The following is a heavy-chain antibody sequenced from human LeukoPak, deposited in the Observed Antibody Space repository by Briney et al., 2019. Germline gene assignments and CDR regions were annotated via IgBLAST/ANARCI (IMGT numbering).Heavy chain of an antibody. J-gene: IGHJ5*02. Sequence: TLSLTCTVSGGSISSSSYYWGWIRQPPGKALEWLALIYWNDDKRYSPSLKSRLTITKDTSKNQVVLTMTNMDPVDTATYYCALTDMGGTNWFDPWGQGTLVTVSS. CDR1: GGSISSSSYY. V-gene: IGHV2-5*01. CDR2: IYWNDDK. D-gene: IGHD1-26*01. CDR3: ALTDMGGTNWFDP.